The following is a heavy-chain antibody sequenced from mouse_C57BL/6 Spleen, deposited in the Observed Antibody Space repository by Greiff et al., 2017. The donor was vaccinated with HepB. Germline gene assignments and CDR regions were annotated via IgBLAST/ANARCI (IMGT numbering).Heavy chain of an antibody. J-gene: IGHJ1*03. CDR2: INPNNGGT. D-gene: IGHD1-1*01. CDR1: GYTFTDYY. Sequence: EVQLQQSGPELVKPGASVKISCKASGYTFTDYYMNWVKQSHGKSLEWIGDINPNNGGTSYNQKFKGKATLTVDKSSSTAYMELRSLTSEDSAVYYCARYKAYYGSSYGYFDVWGTGTTVTVSS. V-gene: IGHV1-26*01. CDR3: ARYKAYYGSSYGYFDV.